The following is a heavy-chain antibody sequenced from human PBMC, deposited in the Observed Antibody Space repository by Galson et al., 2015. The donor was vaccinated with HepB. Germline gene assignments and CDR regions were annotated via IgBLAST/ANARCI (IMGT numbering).Heavy chain of an antibody. V-gene: IGHV3-23*01. CDR1: GVTSSSYA. J-gene: IGHJ6*02. Sequence: SLRLSCAVSGVTSSSYALSWVRQAPGKGLEWVSVISGSGRITYYADSVKGRFTISRDNSNNTLDLQMSGLRAEDTAVYYCAKLTTVTSYHSGMDVWGQGTTVTVSS. CDR3: AKLTTVTSYHSGMDV. D-gene: IGHD4-11*01. CDR2: ISGSGRIT.